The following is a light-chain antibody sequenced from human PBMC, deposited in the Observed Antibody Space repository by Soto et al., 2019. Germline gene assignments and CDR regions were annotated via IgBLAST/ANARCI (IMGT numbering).Light chain of an antibody. CDR2: GAS. CDR1: QDIGNF. V-gene: IGKV1-12*01. CDR3: LQTSTFLRT. Sequence: DIQMTQSPSSVSASVGDRFTISCRASQDIGNFLAWYQQTPGKAPRLLIHGASSLSREIPSRFSGGGTGTHFPLTISGLQPEDLATYFCLQTSTFLRTFGQGTKV. J-gene: IGKJ1*01.